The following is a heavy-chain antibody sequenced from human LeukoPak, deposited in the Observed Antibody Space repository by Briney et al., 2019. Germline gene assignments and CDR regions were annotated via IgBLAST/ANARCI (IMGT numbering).Heavy chain of an antibody. D-gene: IGHD1-26*01. V-gene: IGHV3-23*01. CDR1: GFTFSSYA. CDR2: ITGSGGRT. CDR3: AKEYTGTFSPVPSYFYN. J-gene: IGHJ4*02. Sequence: GGSLRLFCAASGFTFSSYAMNWVRQAPGKGLEWVSAITGSGGRTYYADSVKGRFTISRDNSKNTLYRKMNSLRAEDTAIYYCAKEYTGTFSPVPSYFYNWGEGGLVTVSS.